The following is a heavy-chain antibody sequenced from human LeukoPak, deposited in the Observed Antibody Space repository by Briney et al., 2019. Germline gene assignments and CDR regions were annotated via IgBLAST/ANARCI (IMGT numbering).Heavy chain of an antibody. D-gene: IGHD5-18*01. CDR2: ISYDGSNK. CDR3: ARDGNRYSYGSFDY. V-gene: IGHV3-30*04. CDR1: GFTFSSYA. J-gene: IGHJ4*02. Sequence: GGSLMLSCAASGFTFSSYAMHWVRQAPGKGLEWLAGISYDGSNKYYADSVKGRFTISRDNSKNTLYLQMNSLRAEDTAVYYCARDGNRYSYGSFDYWGQGTLVTVSS.